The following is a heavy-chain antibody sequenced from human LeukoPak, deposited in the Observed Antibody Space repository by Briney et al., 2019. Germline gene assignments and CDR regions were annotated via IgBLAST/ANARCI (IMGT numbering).Heavy chain of an antibody. CDR1: GFTFSSYE. J-gene: IGHJ3*02. CDR2: ISYDGSNK. CDR3: ARTKAFDI. Sequence: GGSLRLSCAASGFTFSSYEMNWVRQAPGKGLEWVAVISYDGSNKYYADSVKGRFTISRDNSKNTLYLQMNSLRAEDTAVYYCARTKAFDIWGQGTMVTVSS. V-gene: IGHV3-30*04.